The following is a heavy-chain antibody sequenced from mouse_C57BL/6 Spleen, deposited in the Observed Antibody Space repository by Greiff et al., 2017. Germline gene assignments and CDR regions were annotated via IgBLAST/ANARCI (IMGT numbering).Heavy chain of an antibody. CDR1: GFNINDYY. CDR2: IDPEDGET. Sequence: VQLKQSGAELVKPGASVKLSCTASGFNINDYYMHWVKQRPEQGLEWIGRIDPEDGETKYAPKFQGQATITADTSSNTASLQLSSLTSEDTAVYYCARSGLGTTVVGTFDYWGQGTTLTVAS. CDR3: ARSGLGTTVVGTFDY. D-gene: IGHD1-1*01. V-gene: IGHV14-2*01. J-gene: IGHJ2*01.